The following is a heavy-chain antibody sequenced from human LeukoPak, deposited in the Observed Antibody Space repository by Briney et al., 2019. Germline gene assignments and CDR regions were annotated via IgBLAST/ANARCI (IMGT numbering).Heavy chain of an antibody. V-gene: IGHV4-39*06. Sequence: PSETLSLTCTVSGGSISSSSYYWGWIRQPPGKGLEWIGSIYYSGSTYYNPSLKSRVTISVDTSKNQFPLKLSSVTAADTAVYYCARIDRRYCSSTSCYWGDWFNPWGQGTLVTVSS. CDR3: ARIDRRYCSSTSCYWGDWFNP. CDR1: GGSISSSSYY. D-gene: IGHD2-2*01. CDR2: IYYSGST. J-gene: IGHJ5*02.